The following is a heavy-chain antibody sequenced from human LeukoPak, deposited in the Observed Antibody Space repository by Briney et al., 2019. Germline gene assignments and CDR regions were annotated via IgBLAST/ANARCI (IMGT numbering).Heavy chain of an antibody. D-gene: IGHD6-6*01. Sequence: GGSLRLSCAASGFTFSSYWMHWVRQAPGKGLVWVSRINTDGSSTTYADSVKGRFTISRDNAKNTLYLQMNSLSAEDTAVYYCARGYSSSYRIDYWGQGALVTVSS. CDR1: GFTFSSYW. CDR2: INTDGSST. J-gene: IGHJ4*02. V-gene: IGHV3-74*01. CDR3: ARGYSSSYRIDY.